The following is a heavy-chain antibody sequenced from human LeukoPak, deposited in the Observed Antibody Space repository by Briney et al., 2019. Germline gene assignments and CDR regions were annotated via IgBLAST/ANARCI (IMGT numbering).Heavy chain of an antibody. CDR2: ISYDGSNK. CDR1: GFTFSSYA. CDR3: ARGDFWSGYYFDY. J-gene: IGHJ4*02. D-gene: IGHD3-3*01. V-gene: IGHV3-30*04. Sequence: QCGGSLRLFCAASGFTFSSYAMHWVRRAPGKGLEWVAVISYDGSNKYYADSVKGRFTISRDNSKNTLYLQMNSLRAEDTAVYYCARGDFWSGYYFDYWGQGTLVTVSS.